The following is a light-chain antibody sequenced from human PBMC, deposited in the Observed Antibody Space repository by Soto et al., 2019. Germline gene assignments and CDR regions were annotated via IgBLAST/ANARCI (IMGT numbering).Light chain of an antibody. CDR1: LSLSRSY. CDR2: GAS. V-gene: IGKV3-20*01. Sequence: EIALTQSPGALSLSPGEGATFSSRASLSLSRSYVARYQQKLGQPPRLLIYGASNRATGIPDRFSGSWSGTEFTLTISRLEPEDFAVYYCEQHGSSPRTFGQGTKVDNK. J-gene: IGKJ1*01. CDR3: EQHGSSPRT.